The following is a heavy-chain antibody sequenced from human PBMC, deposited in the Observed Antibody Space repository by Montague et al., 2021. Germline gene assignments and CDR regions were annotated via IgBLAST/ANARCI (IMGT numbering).Heavy chain of an antibody. J-gene: IGHJ4*02. CDR3: ARDQGRGYCGGDCYVGLDY. V-gene: IGHV3-7*01. Sequence: SLRLSCAASGFTFSNYWMSWVRQAPGKGLEWVAHIKQDGSEKHYVDSVKGRFTISRDNAKNSLYLQMNSLRAEDTAVYFCARDQGRGYCGGDCYVGLDYWGQGTLVTVSS. CDR1: GFTFSNYW. D-gene: IGHD2-21*01. CDR2: IKQDGSEK.